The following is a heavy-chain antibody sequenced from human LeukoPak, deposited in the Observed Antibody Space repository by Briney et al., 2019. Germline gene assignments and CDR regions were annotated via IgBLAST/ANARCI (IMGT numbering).Heavy chain of an antibody. CDR3: ARQTMIVLNYYYYMDV. Sequence: ASVKVSCKASGYTFTGYYMHWVRQAPGQGLEWMGWINPNSGGTNYAQKFQGRVTMTRDTSISTAYMELSRLRSDDTAVYYCARQTMIVLNYYYYMDVWGKGTTVTVSS. V-gene: IGHV1-2*02. CDR2: INPNSGGT. D-gene: IGHD3-22*01. J-gene: IGHJ6*03. CDR1: GYTFTGYY.